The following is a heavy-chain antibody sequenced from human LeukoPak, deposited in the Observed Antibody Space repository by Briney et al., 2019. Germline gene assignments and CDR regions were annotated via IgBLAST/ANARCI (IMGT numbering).Heavy chain of an antibody. CDR1: GFNFSIFA. Sequence: GGSLRLSCAGSGFNFSIFAMNWVRQAPGKGLEWVSSINGVGNSTYYADSVKGRFTVSRDNSKNTLYLQMNSLRAEDTALYYCAKRGPRGNWFHPWGQGTLVTVSS. CDR2: INGVGNST. D-gene: IGHD3-10*01. CDR3: AKRGPRGNWFHP. J-gene: IGHJ5*02. V-gene: IGHV3-23*01.